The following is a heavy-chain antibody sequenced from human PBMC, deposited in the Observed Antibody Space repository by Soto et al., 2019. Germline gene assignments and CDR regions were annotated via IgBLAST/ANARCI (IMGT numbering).Heavy chain of an antibody. CDR3: AHLTTLTTRPFFDS. CDR2: IYWDDDK. CDR1: GFSLSTSGVG. D-gene: IGHD4-17*01. V-gene: IGHV2-5*02. Sequence: QITLKESGPTLVKPTQTLTLTCTFSGFSLSTSGVGVGWIRQPPGKALEWLALIYWDDDKRYSPSLKSRLTTTKDPSKHQVVLTMTTMDPVDTATYYCAHLTTLTTRPFFDSWGQGTLVTVSS. J-gene: IGHJ4*02.